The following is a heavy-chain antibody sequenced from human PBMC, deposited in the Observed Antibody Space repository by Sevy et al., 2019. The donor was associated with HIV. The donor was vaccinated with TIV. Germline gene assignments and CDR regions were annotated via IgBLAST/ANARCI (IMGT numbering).Heavy chain of an antibody. Sequence: LETLSLTCTLSGGSVSSSSYFWSWIRQPPGKGLESIGYIYYSGSTNYNPSLKSRVTISVDTSKNQFALKLSSVTAADTAVYYCARVGGLTDYGMDVWGQGTTVTVSS. CDR2: IYYSGST. CDR1: GGSVSSSSYF. D-gene: IGHD1-26*01. J-gene: IGHJ6*02. V-gene: IGHV4-61*01. CDR3: ARVGGLTDYGMDV.